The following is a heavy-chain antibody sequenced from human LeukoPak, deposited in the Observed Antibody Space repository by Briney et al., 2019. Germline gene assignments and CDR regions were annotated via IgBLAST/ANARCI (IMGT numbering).Heavy chain of an antibody. D-gene: IGHD5-24*01. V-gene: IGHV3-30*18. CDR1: GFTFSIYG. CDR2: ISYDGSTQ. J-gene: IGHJ4*02. Sequence: GGSLRLSCAASGFTFSIYGMHWVRQAPGKGLEWVAVISYDGSTQYYADSVKGRFTISRDNSNNTLSLQMNSLKAEDTAVYYCAKGRMMATIMISFDYWGRGTLVTVSS. CDR3: AKGRMMATIMISFDY.